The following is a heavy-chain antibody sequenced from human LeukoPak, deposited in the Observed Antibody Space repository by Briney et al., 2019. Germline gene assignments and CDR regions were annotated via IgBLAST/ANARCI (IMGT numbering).Heavy chain of an antibody. CDR1: GFTFSNAW. Sequence: GGSLRLSCAASGFTFSNAWMSWVCRAPGKGLEWVGRIKRKTDGGAPEHSAPVKGRFTFSRDDTKNTVYLQMDSLKTEDTAVYYCATDLLDSWGQGTLVTVSS. V-gene: IGHV3-15*01. CDR2: IKRKTDGGAP. CDR3: ATDLLDS. J-gene: IGHJ4*02.